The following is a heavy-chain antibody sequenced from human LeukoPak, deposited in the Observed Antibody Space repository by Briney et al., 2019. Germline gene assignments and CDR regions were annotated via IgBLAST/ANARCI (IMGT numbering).Heavy chain of an antibody. D-gene: IGHD3-3*01. Sequence: ASVKVSCTASGYTFTSYGISWVRQAPGQGLEWMGWISAYNGNTNYAQKLQGRVTMTTDTSTSTAYMELRSLRSDDTAVYYCARDTIFGVVIPYDYWGQGTLVTVSS. J-gene: IGHJ4*02. CDR3: ARDTIFGVVIPYDY. CDR1: GYTFTSYG. CDR2: ISAYNGNT. V-gene: IGHV1-18*01.